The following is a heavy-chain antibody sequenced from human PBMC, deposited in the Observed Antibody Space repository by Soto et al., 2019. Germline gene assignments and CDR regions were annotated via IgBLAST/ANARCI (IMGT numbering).Heavy chain of an antibody. D-gene: IGHD6-19*01. V-gene: IGHV5-51*01. CDR2: IFPGDSDT. J-gene: IGHJ4*02. CDR3: ARRCSGCSLFDY. CDR1: GYSFTSHW. Sequence: PGEALKISCQVSGYSFTSHWIGWVRQMTGEGLEWMGNIFPGDSDTRYSPSFQGQVTISVDKSTSTAYLQWSYLKASDTAMYYCARRCSGCSLFDYWGQGTPVTVSS.